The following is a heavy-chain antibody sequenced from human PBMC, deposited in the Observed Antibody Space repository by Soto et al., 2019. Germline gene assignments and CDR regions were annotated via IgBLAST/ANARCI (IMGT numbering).Heavy chain of an antibody. J-gene: IGHJ5*02. Sequence: SETLSLTCTVSGGSISSSSFHWGWIRRPPGKGMEWIGSIYYSGSTYYSPSLKSRVTISVDTSKNQFSLKLSSVTAADTAVYYCARRERAAGTDWWFDPWGQGTLVTVSS. CDR2: IYYSGST. CDR3: ARRERAAGTDWWFDP. CDR1: GGSISSSSFH. D-gene: IGHD6-13*01. V-gene: IGHV4-39*01.